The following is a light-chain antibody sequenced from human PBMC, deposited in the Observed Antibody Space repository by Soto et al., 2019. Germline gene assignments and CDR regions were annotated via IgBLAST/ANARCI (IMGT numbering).Light chain of an antibody. V-gene: IGKV2-28*01. Sequence: IVMTQSPLSLSVTPGEAASISCMSSARLLHKNGYNYVDWYMHKPGQSPQLLIYLGSNRASGVPDRFSGSGSDTYFTLEISRVEADDVGVYYCMQPLENFRTFGQGTKVDI. CDR3: MQPLENFRT. CDR1: ARLLHKNGYNY. J-gene: IGKJ1*01. CDR2: LGS.